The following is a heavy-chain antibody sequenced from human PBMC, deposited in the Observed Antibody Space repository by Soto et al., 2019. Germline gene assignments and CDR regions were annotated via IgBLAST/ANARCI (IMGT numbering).Heavy chain of an antibody. J-gene: IGHJ4*02. CDR3: ARHEGNGNVWPLDY. D-gene: IGHD2-8*01. CDR2: IHYSGST. V-gene: IGHV4-39*01. CDR1: GDSIGTTHSY. Sequence: SETLSLTCTVSGDSIGTTHSYWAWIRQSPGKGLEWIGNIHYSGSTYYMPSLRSRVTLSVDTSKNQFSLRLTSVTAEDTAVYYCARHEGNGNVWPLDYWGQGILVTSPQ.